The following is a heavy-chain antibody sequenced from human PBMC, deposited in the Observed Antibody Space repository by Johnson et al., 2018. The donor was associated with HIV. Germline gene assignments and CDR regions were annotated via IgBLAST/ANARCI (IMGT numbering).Heavy chain of an antibody. V-gene: IGHV3-23*03. D-gene: IGHD3-10*01. CDR3: ASLVPYYYGRGAFDI. CDR1: GFTFSACA. CDR2: INNDGSII. J-gene: IGHJ3*02. Sequence: VQLVESGGGLVQSGGSLRLSCAASGFTFSACAMSWVRQAPGKGLEWVSRINNDGSIISYAGSVKGRFTISRDNSKNTLCLQMNSLRAEDTAVYYCASLVPYYYGRGAFDIWGQGTMVTVSS.